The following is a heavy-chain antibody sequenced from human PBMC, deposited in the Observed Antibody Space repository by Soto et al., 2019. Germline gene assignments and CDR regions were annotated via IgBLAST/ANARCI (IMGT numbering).Heavy chain of an antibody. V-gene: IGHV4-59*01. CDR2: IYYSGST. Sequence: SETLSLTCTVSGGSISSYYWSWIRQPPGKGLEWIGYIYYSGSTNYNPSLKSRVTISVDTSKNQFSLKLSSVTAADTAVYYCARDRGTGTTGGWFDPWGQGTLVTVS. D-gene: IGHD1-7*01. CDR3: ARDRGTGTTGGWFDP. CDR1: GGSISSYY. J-gene: IGHJ5*02.